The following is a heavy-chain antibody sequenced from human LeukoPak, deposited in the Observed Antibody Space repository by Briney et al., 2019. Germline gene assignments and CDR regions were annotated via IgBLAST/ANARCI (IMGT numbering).Heavy chain of an antibody. Sequence: SKTLSLTCAVYGGSLSGYYWSWIRQPPGKGLEWIGEINHSGSTNYNPSLKSRVTISVDTSKNQFSLKLSSVTAADTAVYYCARGGSSSWYYYYLDVWGKGTTVTVSS. J-gene: IGHJ6*03. D-gene: IGHD6-13*01. CDR1: GGSLSGYY. CDR2: INHSGST. CDR3: ARGGSSSWYYYYLDV. V-gene: IGHV4-34*01.